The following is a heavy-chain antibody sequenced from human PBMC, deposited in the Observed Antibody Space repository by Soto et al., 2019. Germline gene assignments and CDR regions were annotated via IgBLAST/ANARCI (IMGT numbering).Heavy chain of an antibody. CDR3: ARARFYGSERTVFDF. CDR1: RGSVSSGGYY. D-gene: IGHD3-10*01. Sequence: QVQLRESGPGLVKPSQTLSLTCTVSRGSVSSGGYYWSWIRQHPGKGLEWIGYIYYNGITDYNPSLKSRLIISVDTSKNQFSLILSSVTAADTAVYYCARARFYGSERTVFDFWGQGTLVTVSS. J-gene: IGHJ4*02. V-gene: IGHV4-31*03. CDR2: IYYNGIT.